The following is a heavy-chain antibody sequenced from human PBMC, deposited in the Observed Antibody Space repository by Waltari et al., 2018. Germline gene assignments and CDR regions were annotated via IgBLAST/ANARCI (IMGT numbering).Heavy chain of an antibody. V-gene: IGHV4-38-2*01. J-gene: IGHJ4*02. CDR3: SRQVLGYSTSAACRRLES. Sequence: QVQLQESGPGLVKSSETLSLTCDVSGYAVNSGFYWGWIRQAPGKGLEWVATIYHDGTTFYNPSLKSGLSVSMETSKNQISLTLKAVTAADTALYYCSRQVLGYSTSAACRRLESWGQGTLVTVSS. D-gene: IGHD2-2*01. CDR1: GYAVNSGFY. CDR2: IYHDGTT.